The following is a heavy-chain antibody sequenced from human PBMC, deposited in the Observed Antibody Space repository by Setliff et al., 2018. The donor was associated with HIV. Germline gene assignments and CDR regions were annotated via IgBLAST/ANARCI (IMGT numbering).Heavy chain of an antibody. CDR2: ISGSGGDT. Sequence: GGSLRLSCAASGFTFDDYGMTWVRQAPGKGLECVAVISGSGGDTYYADSVKGRFVISREKSKSTLYLQMNSLRAEDTAVYYCAKKTAAYTSGSWLHYWGQGTLVTVSS. CDR1: GFTFDDYG. D-gene: IGHD3-10*01. CDR3: AKKTAAYTSGSWLHY. J-gene: IGHJ4*02. V-gene: IGHV3-23*01.